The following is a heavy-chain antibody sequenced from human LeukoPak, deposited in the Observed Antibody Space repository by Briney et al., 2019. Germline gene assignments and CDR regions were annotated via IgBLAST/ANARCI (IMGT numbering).Heavy chain of an antibody. Sequence: GSLRLSCAASGFTFSSYSMNWVRQAPGKGLEWVSYISSSSSTIYYADSVKGRFTISRDNAKNSLYLQMNSLRAEDTAVYYCARDDDWNYEDYWGQGILVTVSS. D-gene: IGHD1-7*01. CDR3: ARDDDWNYEDY. J-gene: IGHJ4*02. V-gene: IGHV3-48*04. CDR2: ISSSSSTI. CDR1: GFTFSSYS.